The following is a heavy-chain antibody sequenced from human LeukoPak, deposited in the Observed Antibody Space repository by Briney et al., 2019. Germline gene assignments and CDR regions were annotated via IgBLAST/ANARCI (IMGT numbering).Heavy chain of an antibody. J-gene: IGHJ4*02. V-gene: IGHV1-2*02. CDR2: VNPNSGGT. Sequence: ASVKVSCKASGYTFTGYYVHWVRQAPGQGLEWMGWVNPNSGGTNYAQKFQGRVTMTRDTSISTAYMELSRLRSDDTAVYYCARDTVRFLEWFPLYFDYRGQGTLVTVSS. CDR3: ARDTVRFLEWFPLYFDY. CDR1: GYTFTGYY. D-gene: IGHD3-3*01.